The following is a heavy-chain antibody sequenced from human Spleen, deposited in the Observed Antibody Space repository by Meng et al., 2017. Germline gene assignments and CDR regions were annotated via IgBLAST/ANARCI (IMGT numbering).Heavy chain of an antibody. CDR2: INHSGST. D-gene: IGHD6-13*01. Sequence: WGVVQFKPSGTRSLPCAVYGGSFSGYYWSWIRQPPGKGLEWIGEINHSGSTNYNPSLKSRVTISVDTSKNQFSLKLSSVTAADTAVYYCARATAAAAKGRWFDPWGHGT. CDR1: GGSFSGYY. CDR3: ARATAAAAKGRWFDP. V-gene: IGHV4-34*01. J-gene: IGHJ5*02.